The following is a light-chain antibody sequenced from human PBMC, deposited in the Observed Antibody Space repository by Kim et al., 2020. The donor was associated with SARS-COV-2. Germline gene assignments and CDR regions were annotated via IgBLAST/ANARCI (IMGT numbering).Light chain of an antibody. CDR2: YDS. Sequence: PGKTARITCGGNNLGSKRVHWYQQKPGQAPGLVIYYDSDRPSGIPERFSGSNSGNTATLTISRVEAGDEADYYCQVWDSSSDHHWVFGGGTQLTVL. CDR1: NLGSKR. CDR3: QVWDSSSDHHWV. V-gene: IGLV3-21*04. J-gene: IGLJ3*02.